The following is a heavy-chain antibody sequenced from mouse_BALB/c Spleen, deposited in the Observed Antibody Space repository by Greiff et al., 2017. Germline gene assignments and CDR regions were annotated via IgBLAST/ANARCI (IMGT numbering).Heavy chain of an antibody. J-gene: IGHJ1*01. CDR2: IHYSGST. D-gene: IGHD1-1*01. CDR1: GYSIISGYS. V-gene: IGHV3-1*02. CDR3: ARCPYYCSSSDV. Sequence: DVQLQESGPDLVKPSQSLSLTCTVTGYSIISGYSWHWIRQFPGNKLEWMGYIHYSGSTNYNPSLKSRISITRDTSKNQFFLQLNSVTTEDTATYYCARCPYYCSSSDVCGAGTTGTVSS.